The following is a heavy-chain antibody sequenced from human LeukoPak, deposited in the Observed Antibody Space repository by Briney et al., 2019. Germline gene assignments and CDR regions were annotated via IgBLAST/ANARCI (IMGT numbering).Heavy chain of an antibody. J-gene: IGHJ4*02. Sequence: SVKVSCKASGGTFSSYAISWVRQAPGQGLEWMGGIIPIFGTANYAQKFQGRVTITADESTSTAYMELSSLRSEDTAVYYCACAGLQLGIFGVVNRFFDYWGQGTLVTVSS. CDR2: IIPIFGTA. D-gene: IGHD3-3*01. CDR3: ACAGLQLGIFGVVNRFFDY. V-gene: IGHV1-69*13. CDR1: GGTFSSYA.